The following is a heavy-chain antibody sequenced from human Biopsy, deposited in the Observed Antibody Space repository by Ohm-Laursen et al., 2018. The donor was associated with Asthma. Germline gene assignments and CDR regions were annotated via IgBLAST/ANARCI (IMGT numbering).Heavy chain of an antibody. D-gene: IGHD6-19*01. CDR1: GASIKTDDHY. V-gene: IGHV4-30-4*02. CDR2: IHYSGST. CDR3: ASASVAASSNWFDP. Sequence: SDTLSLTCTVSGASIKTDDHYWSWLRQPPGKGLEWFGFIHYSGSTSYNPSLKGGVTISVDTSKNQFSLKLSSVTAADTAVYYCASASVAASSNWFDPWGQGTLVTVSS. J-gene: IGHJ5*02.